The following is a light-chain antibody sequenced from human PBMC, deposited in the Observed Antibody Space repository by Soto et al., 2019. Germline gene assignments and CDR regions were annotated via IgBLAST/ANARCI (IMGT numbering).Light chain of an antibody. Sequence: QSALTQPASVSGSPGQSITISCTGTSSDVWSYNLVSWYQQHPGKAPKLMIYEGSKRPSGVSNHFSGSKSGNTASLTISGLLAEDEADYYCCSYAGTNTYLFGSGTKLTVL. CDR3: CSYAGTNTYL. CDR1: SSDVWSYNL. CDR2: EGS. V-gene: IGLV2-23*01. J-gene: IGLJ1*01.